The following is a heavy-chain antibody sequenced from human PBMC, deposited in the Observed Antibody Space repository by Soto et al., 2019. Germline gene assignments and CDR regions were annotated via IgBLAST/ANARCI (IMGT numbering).Heavy chain of an antibody. CDR3: AREGDEAAVDY. V-gene: IGHV4-59*01. CDR1: GGSISSYY. D-gene: IGHD6-13*01. Sequence: SETLSLTCTVSGGSISSYYWSWIRQPPGKGLEWIGYIYYSGSTNYNPSLKSRVTISVDTSKNQFSLKLSSVTAADTAVYYCAREGDEAAVDYWGQGTLVTVSS. CDR2: IYYSGST. J-gene: IGHJ4*02.